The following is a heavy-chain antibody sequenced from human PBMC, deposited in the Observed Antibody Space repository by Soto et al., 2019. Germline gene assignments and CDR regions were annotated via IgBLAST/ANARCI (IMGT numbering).Heavy chain of an antibody. D-gene: IGHD6-13*01. Sequence: QVQLVESGGGVAQPGRSLRLYCAASGFTFSSQSMHWVRQAPGNGLEWVAVIAFDGSYKYYADSVKGRFTISRDNSKNTLYLQMNSLRAEDTAVYYCARGAGIIAAGTSFEYWGQGTLVTVSS. CDR3: ARGAGIIAAGTSFEY. CDR2: IAFDGSYK. V-gene: IGHV3-30*04. J-gene: IGHJ4*02. CDR1: GFTFSSQS.